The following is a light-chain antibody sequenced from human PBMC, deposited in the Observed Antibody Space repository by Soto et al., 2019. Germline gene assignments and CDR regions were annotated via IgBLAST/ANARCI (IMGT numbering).Light chain of an antibody. J-gene: IGKJ3*01. V-gene: IGKV3-20*01. CDR3: QYYGRSPFT. CDR1: QSVSSSQ. Sequence: EIVLTQSPGTLSLSPGERATLSCRASQSVSSSQLAWYQQKPGQAPRLLIYAPSSRAADIPDRFSGSGSGTDFTLTNNRLEPEDFAVYYCQYYGRSPFTFGPGTKVDIK. CDR2: APS.